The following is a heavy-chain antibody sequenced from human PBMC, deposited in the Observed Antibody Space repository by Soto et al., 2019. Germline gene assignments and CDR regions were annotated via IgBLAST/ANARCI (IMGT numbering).Heavy chain of an antibody. Sequence: QVQLVESGGGVVQPGRSLRLSCAASGFTFSSYGMHWVRQAPGKGLEWVAVISYDGSNKYYADSVKGRFTISRDNSKNTLYLQMNSLRAEDTAVYYCAKEHDPRADILTSYLGYWGQGTLVTVSS. J-gene: IGHJ4*02. V-gene: IGHV3-30*18. CDR1: GFTFSSYG. D-gene: IGHD3-9*01. CDR3: AKEHDPRADILTSYLGY. CDR2: ISYDGSNK.